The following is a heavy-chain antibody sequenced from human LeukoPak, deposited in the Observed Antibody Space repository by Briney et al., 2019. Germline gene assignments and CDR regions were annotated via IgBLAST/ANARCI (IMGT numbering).Heavy chain of an antibody. V-gene: IGHV3-30*03. CDR2: ISYDGSNK. CDR3: ARGTEGYTYGEFDS. D-gene: IGHD5-18*01. Sequence: PGGSLRLSCAASGFTFSSYGMHWVRQAPGKGLEWVAVISYDGSNKYYADSVKGRFTISRDNSKNTLYLQMNSLRAEDTAMYYCARGTEGYTYGEFDSWGQGTLVTVSS. CDR1: GFTFSSYG. J-gene: IGHJ5*01.